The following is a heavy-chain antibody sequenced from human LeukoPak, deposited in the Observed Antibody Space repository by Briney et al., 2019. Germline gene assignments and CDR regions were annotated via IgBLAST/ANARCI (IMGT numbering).Heavy chain of an antibody. V-gene: IGHV4-4*07. CDR1: GGSISRYY. CDR2: IYTSGGT. Sequence: PSETLSLTCTVSGGSISRYYWSWIRQPAGKGLEWIGRIYTSGGTNYNPSLKSRVTMSVDTSKNQFSLKLSSVTAADTAVYYCARDKPPLVAYYDAFDIWGQGTMVTVSS. J-gene: IGHJ3*02. D-gene: IGHD5-12*01. CDR3: ARDKPPLVAYYDAFDI.